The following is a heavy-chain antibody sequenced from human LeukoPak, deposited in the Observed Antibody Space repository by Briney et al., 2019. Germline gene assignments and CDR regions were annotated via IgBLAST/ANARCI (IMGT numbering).Heavy chain of an antibody. CDR2: IYYSGST. CDR3: AQNGQSGFSFDP. V-gene: IGHV4-39*01. J-gene: IGHJ5*02. D-gene: IGHD2-8*01. CDR1: GGSISSSSYY. Sequence: SETLSLTCTVSGGSISSSSYYWGWIRQPPGKGLEWIGSIYYSGSTYYNPSLKSRVTISADTSKNQFSLRLNSVTVADTAVYYCAQNGQSGFSFDPWGQGTLVTVSS.